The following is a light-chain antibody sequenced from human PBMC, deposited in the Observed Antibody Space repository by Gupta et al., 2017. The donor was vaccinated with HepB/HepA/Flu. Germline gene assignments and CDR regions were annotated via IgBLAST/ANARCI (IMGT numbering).Light chain of an antibody. Sequence: SYEVTQPPSVSVSPGQTASITCSGDKLGDKYACWYQQKPGQSPVLVIYQDTKRPSGIPERFSGSNSGNTATLTISGTQAMDEAYYYCQAWDSSIVVFGGGTKLTVL. V-gene: IGLV3-1*01. CDR1: KLGDKY. CDR3: QAWDSSIVV. J-gene: IGLJ2*01. CDR2: QDT.